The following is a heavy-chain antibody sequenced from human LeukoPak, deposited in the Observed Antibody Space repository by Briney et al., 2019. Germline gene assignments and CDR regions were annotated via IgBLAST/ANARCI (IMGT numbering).Heavy chain of an antibody. CDR1: GYSISNGYY. Sequence: PSETLSLTCTVSGYSISNGYYWGWVRQPPGKGLEWIGSIYHSGSTYYNPSLKSRVTISVDTSKNQFSLKLNSVTAADTAVYYCARPLGYCNTVSCYWALWYWGQGTLVTVSS. D-gene: IGHD2-2*01. CDR2: IYHSGST. CDR3: ARPLGYCNTVSCYWALWY. V-gene: IGHV4-38-2*02. J-gene: IGHJ4*02.